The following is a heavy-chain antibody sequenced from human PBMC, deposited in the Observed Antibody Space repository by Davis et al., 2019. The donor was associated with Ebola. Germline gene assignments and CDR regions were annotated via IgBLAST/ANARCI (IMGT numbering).Heavy chain of an antibody. Sequence: ASVKVSCKASGYTFTSYDINWVRQATGQGLEWMGWMNPNSGNTGYAQKFQGRVTMTRNTSISTAYMELSSLRSEDTAVYYCARAPTWSQINYYCFDYWGQGSLVTVSS. CDR2: MNPNSGNT. J-gene: IGHJ4*02. CDR3: ARAPTWSQINYYCFDY. V-gene: IGHV1-8*01. D-gene: IGHD3-10*01. CDR1: GYTFTSYD.